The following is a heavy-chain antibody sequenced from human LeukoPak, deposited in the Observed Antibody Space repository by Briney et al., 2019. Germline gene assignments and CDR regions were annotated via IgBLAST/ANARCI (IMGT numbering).Heavy chain of an antibody. J-gene: IGHJ4*02. CDR3: ARGGIQVSGIDEFDY. V-gene: IGHV3-13*01. Sequence: GGSLRLSCAASGFTFIDYDMHWVRQVIGKGLEWVSAIGIRGDTHYSGSVKGRFTISRGNAESSLYLQMNSLRAEDTAVYYCARGGIQVSGIDEFDYWGQGTLVTVSS. CDR2: IGIRGDT. CDR1: GFTFIDYD. D-gene: IGHD6-19*01.